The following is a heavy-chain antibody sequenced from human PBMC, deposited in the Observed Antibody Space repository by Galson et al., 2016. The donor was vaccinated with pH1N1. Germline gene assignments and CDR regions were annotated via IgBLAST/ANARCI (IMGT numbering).Heavy chain of an antibody. D-gene: IGHD2-2*01. J-gene: IGHJ5*02. CDR2: IIPLFGTT. CDR3: ARDLGVVPAATSWFDP. CDR1: GGTFSDSP. Sequence: SVKVSCKASGGTFSDSPISWVRQAPGQGLESMGGIIPLFGTTNYAQKFRGRVTITADESTSTAYMELSSLRYEDTAVYYCARDLGVVPAATSWFDPWGQGTLVSVSS. V-gene: IGHV1-69*13.